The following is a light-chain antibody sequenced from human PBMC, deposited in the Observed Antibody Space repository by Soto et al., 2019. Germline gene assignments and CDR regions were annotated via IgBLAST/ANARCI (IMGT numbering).Light chain of an antibody. CDR2: GAS. CDR3: QQYGSSPPDT. J-gene: IGKJ5*01. CDR1: QSVSSSY. V-gene: IGKV3-20*01. Sequence: EIVLTQSPGTLSLSPGERATLSCRACQSVSSSYLAWYQQKPGQAPRLLIYGASSRATGIPDGFSGSGSGTDFTLTISRLEPEDFAVYYCQQYGSSPPDTFGQGTRLEI.